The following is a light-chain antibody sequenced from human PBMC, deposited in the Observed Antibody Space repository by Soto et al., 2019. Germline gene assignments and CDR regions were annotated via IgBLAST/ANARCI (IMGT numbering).Light chain of an antibody. CDR2: DAS. J-gene: IGKJ4*01. CDR3: QQRSSWPLS. CDR1: QSVGRK. V-gene: IGKV3-11*01. Sequence: EIVLTQSPATLSLSPGERASLSCRASQSVGRKLAWYQQKPGQAPRLLIFDASDRSTAIPARFSGSGSVTDFTLTISSMEPEDFATYYCQQRSSWPLSFGGGTMLEMK.